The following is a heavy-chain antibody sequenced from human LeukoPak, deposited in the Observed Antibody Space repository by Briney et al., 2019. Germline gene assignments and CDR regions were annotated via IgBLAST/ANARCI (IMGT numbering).Heavy chain of an antibody. D-gene: IGHD3-22*01. CDR2: ISGSGSST. CDR1: GFTFRVYA. Sequence: GGSLRLSCAASGFTFRVYAMTWVRRAPGKGLEWVSGISGSGSSTYSADSVKGRFTISRDNSNNTLYLQMNSLRAEDTALYYCAKAKITLIVVANPNSGALDIWGQGTMVTFSS. V-gene: IGHV3-23*01. J-gene: IGHJ3*02. CDR3: AKAKITLIVVANPNSGALDI.